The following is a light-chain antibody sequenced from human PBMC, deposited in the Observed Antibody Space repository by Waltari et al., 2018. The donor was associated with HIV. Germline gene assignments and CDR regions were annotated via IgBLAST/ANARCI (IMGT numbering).Light chain of an antibody. CDR2: EGT. CDR3: SSYTASGSVI. CDR1: TINYNS. Sequence: QSALTQPASVSGSPGQSVTISCTGPTINYNSVSWYQQPPAKAPNLIIFEGTYRPSGVSNRFSGSKSGNTASLTISGLQGEDEAHYYCSSYTASGSVIFGGGTNLTVL. V-gene: IGLV2-14*03. J-gene: IGLJ2*01.